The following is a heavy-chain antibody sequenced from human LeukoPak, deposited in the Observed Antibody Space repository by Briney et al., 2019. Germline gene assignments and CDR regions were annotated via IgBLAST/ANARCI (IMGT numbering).Heavy chain of an antibody. D-gene: IGHD5-12*01. V-gene: IGHV3-21*01. Sequence: GGSLRLSCAASGFTFSSYSMNWVRQAPGKGLEWVSSISSSSSYIYYADSVKGRFTISRDNSKNTLYLQMNSLRAEDTAVYYCAKDGEDIVATIFYYGMDVWGQGTTVTVSS. CDR1: GFTFSSYS. CDR3: AKDGEDIVATIFYYGMDV. CDR2: ISSSSSYI. J-gene: IGHJ6*02.